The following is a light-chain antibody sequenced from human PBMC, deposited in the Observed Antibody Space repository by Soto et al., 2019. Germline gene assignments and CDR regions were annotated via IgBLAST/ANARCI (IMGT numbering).Light chain of an antibody. CDR2: AAS. J-gene: IGKJ4*01. V-gene: IGKV1-39*01. Sequence: DIQMSQSPCSLSASVGDRVTITCRASQRISSYLNWYQQKPGKAPKLLIYAASSLQSGVPSRFSGSGSGTDFTLTISSLQPEDFATYYCQHSYSTPLTFGGGTKVEIK. CDR3: QHSYSTPLT. CDR1: QRISSY.